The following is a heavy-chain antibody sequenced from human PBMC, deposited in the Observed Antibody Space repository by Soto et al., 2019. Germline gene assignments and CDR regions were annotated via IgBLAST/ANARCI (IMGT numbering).Heavy chain of an antibody. CDR1: CGSISSGGYS. CDR2: IYYSGNT. J-gene: IGHJ4*02. Sequence: SETLSLTCAVSCGSISSGGYSWSWIRQPPGKGLEWIGYIYYSGNTYYNPSLKSRVTISVDTSKNQFSLKVSSVTAADTAVYYCARSYDYWGQGTPVTVSS. V-gene: IGHV4-31*11. CDR3: ARSYDY.